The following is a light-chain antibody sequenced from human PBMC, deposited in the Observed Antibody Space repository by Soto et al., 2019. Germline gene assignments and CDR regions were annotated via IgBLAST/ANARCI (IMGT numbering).Light chain of an antibody. V-gene: IGKV3-20*01. J-gene: IGKJ1*01. CDR1: QSVTYSY. Sequence: EIVLTQSPGTLSLSPGERATLSCRASQSVTYSYLAWYQQKPGQAPRLLIYGASNRANGIPDRFSGSGSGTDFTLTISRLEPEDFAVYYCQQYGGSPATFGQGTKVDVK. CDR3: QQYGGSPAT. CDR2: GAS.